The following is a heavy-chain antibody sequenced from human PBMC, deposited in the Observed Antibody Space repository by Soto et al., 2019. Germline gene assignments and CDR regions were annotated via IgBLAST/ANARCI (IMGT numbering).Heavy chain of an antibody. J-gene: IGHJ6*02. CDR3: SKDAGSDYCCYGMDV. D-gene: IGHD3-10*01. CDR2: ISGSGGST. V-gene: IGHV3-23*01. Sequence: PGGSLRLSCAASGFTFSSYAMSWVRQAPGKGLEWVSAISGSGGSTYYADSLKGRFTISRDNSKNTLYLQLNSLRAEDTAVYYWSKDAGSDYCCYGMDVWGQGTTVTVSS. CDR1: GFTFSSYA.